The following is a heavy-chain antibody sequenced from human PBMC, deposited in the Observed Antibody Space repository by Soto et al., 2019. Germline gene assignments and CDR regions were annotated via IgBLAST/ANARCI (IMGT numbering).Heavy chain of an antibody. D-gene: IGHD2-15*01. CDR1: GYPFTSYA. V-gene: IGHV1-3*01. Sequence: GSVKVCFKASGYPFTSYAVRLVRQAPGQSLEWMGWMNAGNGNTKYSQKFQSRVTITRDTSASTAYMELSSLRSEDTAVYYCARDSYCRGGSCYSSYYYGMDVWGQGTTVTVSS. J-gene: IGHJ6*01. CDR3: ARDSYCRGGSCYSSYYYGMDV. CDR2: MNAGNGNT.